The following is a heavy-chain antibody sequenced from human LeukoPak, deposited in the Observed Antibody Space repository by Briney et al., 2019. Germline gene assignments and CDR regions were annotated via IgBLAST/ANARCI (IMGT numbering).Heavy chain of an antibody. Sequence: GGSLRLSCAASGFTFSSYGMHWVRQAPAKGLEWVAIISYDGSNKYYADSVKGRFTISRDNSKNTLYLQMNSLRAEDTAVYYCAKSTTVTQRGYFDYWGQGTLITVSS. J-gene: IGHJ4*02. V-gene: IGHV3-30*18. CDR3: AKSTTVTQRGYFDY. CDR1: GFTFSSYG. CDR2: ISYDGSNK. D-gene: IGHD4-17*01.